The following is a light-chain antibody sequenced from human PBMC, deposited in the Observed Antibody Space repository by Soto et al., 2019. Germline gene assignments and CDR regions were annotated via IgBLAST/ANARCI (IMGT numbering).Light chain of an antibody. J-gene: IGLJ3*02. CDR1: SSNIGADYD. CDR2: GYT. CDR3: QSYDRSLRSSV. Sequence: QSVLTQPPSVSGAPGESVTISCTGNSSNIGADYDVVWYQQFPGTAPKLLFYGYTNRPSGVPDRFSGSRSGTSASLSIIGLREEDEAEYHCQSYDRSLRSSVFGGGTKLTVL. V-gene: IGLV1-40*01.